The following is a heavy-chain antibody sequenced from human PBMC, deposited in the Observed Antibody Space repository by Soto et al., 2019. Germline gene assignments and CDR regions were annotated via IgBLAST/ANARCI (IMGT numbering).Heavy chain of an antibody. Sequence: QLQLQESGPGLVKPSETLSLTCTVSGGSISSSSYYWGWIRQPPGKGLEWIGSIYYSGSTYYNPSLKSRVTISVDTSKNQFSLKLSSVTAADTAVYYCAEGFNLGYCSSTSCYSFDYWGQGTLVTVSS. J-gene: IGHJ4*02. CDR1: GGSISSSSYY. V-gene: IGHV4-39*01. CDR2: IYYSGST. D-gene: IGHD2-2*01. CDR3: AEGFNLGYCSSTSCYSFDY.